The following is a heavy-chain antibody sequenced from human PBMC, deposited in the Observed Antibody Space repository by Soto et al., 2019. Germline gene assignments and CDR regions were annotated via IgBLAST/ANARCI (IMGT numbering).Heavy chain of an antibody. D-gene: IGHD2-15*01. CDR1: GGSFSGYY. CDR2: INHSGST. J-gene: IGHJ6*03. Sequence: SETLSLTCAVYGGSFSGYYWSWIRQPPGKGLEWIGEINHSGSTNYNPSLKSRVTISVDTSKNQVSLKLSSVTAADTAVYYCARGHNCSGGSCYSVYYYYYMDVWGKGTTVTVSS. CDR3: ARGHNCSGGSCYSVYYYYYMDV. V-gene: IGHV4-34*01.